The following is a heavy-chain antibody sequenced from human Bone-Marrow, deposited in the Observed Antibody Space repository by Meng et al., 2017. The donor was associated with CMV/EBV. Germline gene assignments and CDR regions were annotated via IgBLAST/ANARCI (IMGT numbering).Heavy chain of an antibody. CDR3: ARRPRSEAAAGSFDY. CDR1: GYTFTSYG. D-gene: IGHD6-13*01. Sequence: ASVKVSCKASGYTFTSYGISWARQAPGQGLEWMGWISAYNGNTNYAQKLQGRVAMTTDTSTSTAYMELRSLRSDDTAVYYCARRPRSEAAAGSFDYWGQGTLVTVSS. V-gene: IGHV1-18*01. J-gene: IGHJ4*02. CDR2: ISAYNGNT.